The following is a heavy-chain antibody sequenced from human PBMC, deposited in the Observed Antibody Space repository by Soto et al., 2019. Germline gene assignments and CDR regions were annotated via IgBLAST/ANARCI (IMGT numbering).Heavy chain of an antibody. V-gene: IGHV4-59*01. D-gene: IGHD3-10*01. CDR3: ARGFFPPALDY. CDR2: IYYSGST. Sequence: QVQLQESGPGLVKPSETLSLTCTVSGGSISSYYWSWIRQPPGKGLEWIWYIYYSGSTNYNPSLKSRVTISVDTSKNQFSLKLSSVTAADTAVYYCARGFFPPALDYWGQGTLVTVSS. CDR1: GGSISSYY. J-gene: IGHJ4*02.